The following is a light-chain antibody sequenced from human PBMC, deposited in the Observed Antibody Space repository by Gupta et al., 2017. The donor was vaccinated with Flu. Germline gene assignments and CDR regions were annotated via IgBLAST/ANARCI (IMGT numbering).Light chain of an antibody. J-gene: IGKJ5*01. Sequence: DIQMTQSPSSLSASVCDRVTITRRASQSISSYSNWYQQKPGKARKLLIYAASRAQSGVPSRFSGSSSGTDFTLTISMLHPEDFVTYYCQQSDSTLITFGQGTRLEIK. CDR2: AAS. CDR3: QQSDSTLIT. V-gene: IGKV1-39*01. CDR1: QSISSY.